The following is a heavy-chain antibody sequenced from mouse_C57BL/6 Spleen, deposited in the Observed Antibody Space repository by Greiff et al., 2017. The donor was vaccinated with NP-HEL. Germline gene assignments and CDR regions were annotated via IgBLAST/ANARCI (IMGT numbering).Heavy chain of an antibody. Sequence: EVKLMESEGGLVQTGSSMKPSCTASGITLSDYYMAWVRQVPENGLEWVANINYDGSSTYYLDSLKSRFIISRDNAKNILYLQMSSLKSEDTATYYCARGRGSRHWYFDVWGTGTTVTVSS. J-gene: IGHJ1*03. CDR1: GITLSDYY. CDR3: ARGRGSRHWYFDV. CDR2: INYDGSST. D-gene: IGHD1-1*01. V-gene: IGHV5-16*01.